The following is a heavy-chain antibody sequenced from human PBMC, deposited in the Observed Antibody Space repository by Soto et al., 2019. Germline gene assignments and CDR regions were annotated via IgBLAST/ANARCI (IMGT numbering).Heavy chain of an antibody. D-gene: IGHD1-1*01. J-gene: IGHJ4*02. CDR2: IYGSGGSGSS. V-gene: IGHV4-31*03. Sequence: QVQLQESGPGLVKPSQTLSLTCTVTGDSITSGGYYWSWIRQDPGKGLEWLGYIYGSGGSGSSLYNPSLKNRITLSVGKSTNQFSLILSSVIVADTAVYFCARKQAGSFSGIDYWGQGTLVTVSS. CDR3: ARKQAGSFSGIDY. CDR1: GDSITSGGYY.